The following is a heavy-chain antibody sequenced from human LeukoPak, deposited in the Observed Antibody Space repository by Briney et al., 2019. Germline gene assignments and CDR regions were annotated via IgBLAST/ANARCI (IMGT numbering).Heavy chain of an antibody. Sequence: PGGSLRLSCAASGFTFSTYWMHWVRQAPGKGLVWVSRISSDGRNTIYADSVKGRFTISRDSANNTLFLQMNSLRGDDTAVYYCAREWALAGAYYMDVWGKGTTVTVSS. J-gene: IGHJ6*03. CDR3: AREWALAGAYYMDV. CDR1: GFTFSTYW. V-gene: IGHV3-74*01. CDR2: ISSDGRNT. D-gene: IGHD7-27*01.